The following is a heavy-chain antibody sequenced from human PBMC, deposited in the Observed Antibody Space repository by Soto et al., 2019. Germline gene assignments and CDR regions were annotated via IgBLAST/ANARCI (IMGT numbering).Heavy chain of an antibody. CDR3: AREAV. Sequence: EVQLVESGGGLVQPGGSLRLSCAASGFTFSGYWMSWVRQAPGKGLEWVANIKQDGSEQFYVDSVKGRVTISRYNAKNSLYLQMNSLRAEDTAVYYCAREAVWGQGTTVTVSS. CDR2: IKQDGSEQ. CDR1: GFTFSGYW. J-gene: IGHJ6*02. V-gene: IGHV3-7*05.